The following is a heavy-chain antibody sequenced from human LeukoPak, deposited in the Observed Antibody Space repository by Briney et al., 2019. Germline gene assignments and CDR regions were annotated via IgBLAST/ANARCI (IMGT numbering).Heavy chain of an antibody. CDR3: AKALGEMATTKYFQH. D-gene: IGHD5-24*01. Sequence: GGSLRLSCVASGLTVSSYSMNWVRQAPGKGLEWVSYISSSSSTIYYADSVKGRFTISRDNAKNSLDLQMNSLRAEDAALYYCAKALGEMATTKYFQHWGQGTLVTVSS. CDR1: GLTVSSYS. V-gene: IGHV3-48*01. CDR2: ISSSSSTI. J-gene: IGHJ1*01.